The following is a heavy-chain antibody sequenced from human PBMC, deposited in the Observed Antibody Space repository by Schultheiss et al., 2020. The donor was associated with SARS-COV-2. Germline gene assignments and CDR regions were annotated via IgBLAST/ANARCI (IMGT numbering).Heavy chain of an antibody. CDR3: AKDRFVSGSGSESDY. CDR2: ISYDGSNK. J-gene: IGHJ4*02. D-gene: IGHD3-10*01. V-gene: IGHV3-30*04. CDR1: GFTFSSYA. Sequence: GESLKISCAASGFTFSSYAMHWVRQAPGKGLEWVAVISYDGSNKYYADSVKGRFTISRDNSKNTLYLQMNSLRAEDTAVYYCAKDRFVSGSGSESDYWGQGTLVTVSS.